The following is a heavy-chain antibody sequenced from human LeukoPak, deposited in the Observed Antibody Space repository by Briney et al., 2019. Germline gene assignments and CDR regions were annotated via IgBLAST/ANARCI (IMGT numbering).Heavy chain of an antibody. CDR3: ATLMFRGVIGDDYYGMDV. Sequence: ASVTVSCKVSGSTLTKLSVHWVRQTPGKGLEWMGGFDPEDGETINGQKFQGRVTMTEDTSTDTAYMELSSLRSEDTAVYYCATLMFRGVIGDDYYGMDVWGKGTTVTVSS. V-gene: IGHV1-24*01. D-gene: IGHD3-10*01. CDR1: GSTLTKLS. CDR2: FDPEDGET. J-gene: IGHJ6*04.